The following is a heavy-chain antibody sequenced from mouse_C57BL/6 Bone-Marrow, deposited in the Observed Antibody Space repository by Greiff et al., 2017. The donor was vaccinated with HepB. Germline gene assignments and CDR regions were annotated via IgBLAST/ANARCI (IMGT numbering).Heavy chain of an antibody. CDR2: ISGGGGNT. Sequence: EVMLVESGGGLVKPGGSLKLSCAASGFTFSSYTMSWVRQTPEKRLEWVATISGGGGNTYYPDSVKGRFTISRDNAKNTLYLQMSRLRSEDTALYYCARRNYYGLDYWGQGTTLTVSS. CDR1: GFTFSSYT. J-gene: IGHJ2*01. CDR3: ARRNYYGLDY. V-gene: IGHV5-9*01. D-gene: IGHD1-1*01.